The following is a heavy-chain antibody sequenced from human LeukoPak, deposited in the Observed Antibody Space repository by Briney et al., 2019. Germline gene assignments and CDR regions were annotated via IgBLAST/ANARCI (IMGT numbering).Heavy chain of an antibody. Sequence: GGSLRLSCAASGFTFSTYSMSWVRQAPGKGLEWVSAIRGGGENTYYADSVKGRFTISRDNSKDTLSLQMNSLRAEDTAVYYCAKISWDGRGTFYWGQGTLITVSS. J-gene: IGHJ4*02. CDR2: IRGGGENT. CDR1: GFTFSTYS. V-gene: IGHV3-23*01. CDR3: AKISWDGRGTFY. D-gene: IGHD2-15*01.